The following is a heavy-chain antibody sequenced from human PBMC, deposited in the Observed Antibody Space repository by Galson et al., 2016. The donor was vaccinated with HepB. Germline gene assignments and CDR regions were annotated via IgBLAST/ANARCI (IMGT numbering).Heavy chain of an antibody. J-gene: IGHJ4*02. CDR3: ARGGRTPIVVAI. V-gene: IGHV4-34*01. D-gene: IGHD3-22*01. CDR1: GGPFSGCY. Sequence: SETLSLTCAVYGGPFSGCYWSWLRQSPGKGLEWLGEINHSGRTMYNPSLKSRVTISVDTSKNQFSLHVTSVTVAVTAVYYCARGGRTPIVVAIWGQGTFVTVSS. CDR2: INHSGRT.